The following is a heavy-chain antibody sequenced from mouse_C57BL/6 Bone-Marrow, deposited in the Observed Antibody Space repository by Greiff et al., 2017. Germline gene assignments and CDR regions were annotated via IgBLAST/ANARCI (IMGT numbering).Heavy chain of an antibody. Sequence: EVQLVESGGGLVQPGGSLKLSCAASGFTFSDYYMYWVRQTPEKRLEWVAYISNGGGSTYYPDTVKGRFTISRDNAKNTLYLQMSRLKSEDTAMYYCARHNDGYYAWFAYWGQGTLVTVSA. CDR2: ISNGGGST. V-gene: IGHV5-12*01. D-gene: IGHD2-3*01. CDR3: ARHNDGYYAWFAY. J-gene: IGHJ3*01. CDR1: GFTFSDYY.